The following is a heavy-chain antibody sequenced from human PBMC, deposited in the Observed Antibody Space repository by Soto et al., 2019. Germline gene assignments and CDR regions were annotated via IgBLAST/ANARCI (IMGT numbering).Heavy chain of an antibody. D-gene: IGHD3-3*01. V-gene: IGHV1-2*04. CDR1: GYTFTGYY. Sequence: GASVKVSCKASGYTFTGYYMHWVRQAPGQRLEWMGWINPNSGGTNYAQKFQGWVTMTRDTSISTAYMELSRLRSDDTAVYYCARGREDTIFGVVIRGGWFDPWGQGTLVTVSS. J-gene: IGHJ5*02. CDR3: ARGREDTIFGVVIRGGWFDP. CDR2: INPNSGGT.